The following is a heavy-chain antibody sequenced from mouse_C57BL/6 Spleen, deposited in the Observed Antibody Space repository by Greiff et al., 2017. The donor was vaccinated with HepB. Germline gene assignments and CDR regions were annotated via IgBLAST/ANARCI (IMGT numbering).Heavy chain of an antibody. Sequence: EVKLMESGGGLVKPGGSLKLSCAASGFTFSDYGMHWVRQAPEKGLEWVAYISSGSSTIYYADTVKGRFTISRDNAKNTLFLQMTSLRSEDTAMYYCARDGRYGSSSFAYWGQGTLVTVSA. D-gene: IGHD1-1*01. CDR1: GFTFSDYG. J-gene: IGHJ3*01. CDR2: ISSGSSTI. V-gene: IGHV5-17*01. CDR3: ARDGRYGSSSFAY.